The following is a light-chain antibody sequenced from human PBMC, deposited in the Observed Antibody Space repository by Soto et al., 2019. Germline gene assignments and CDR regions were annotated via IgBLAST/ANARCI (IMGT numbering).Light chain of an antibody. J-gene: IGKJ1*01. V-gene: IGKV1-5*03. CDR2: KAS. Sequence: DIQMTQSPSTLSAXVGDRVTITCRASQSISSWLAWYQQKPGKAPKLLINKASSLESGVPSRFSGSGSGTEFTLTISSLQPDDFATYYCQQYKSHRRTFGQGTKVDIK. CDR1: QSISSW. CDR3: QQYKSHRRT.